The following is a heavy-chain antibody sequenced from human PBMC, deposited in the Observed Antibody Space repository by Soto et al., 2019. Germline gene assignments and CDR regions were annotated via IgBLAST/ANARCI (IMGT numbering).Heavy chain of an antibody. CDR1: GYTFATSG. CDR2: ISVYDGKT. V-gene: IGHV1-18*04. J-gene: IGHJ4*02. D-gene: IGHD6-19*01. Sequence: ASVKVSCKTSGYTFATSGISWVRQAPGQGLEWMGWISVYDGKTKYAQKVQSRVTMTTDTSTSTAYMELRGLRSDDTAFYYCARSYSSGWGDYWGQGTLVTVSS. CDR3: ARSYSSGWGDY.